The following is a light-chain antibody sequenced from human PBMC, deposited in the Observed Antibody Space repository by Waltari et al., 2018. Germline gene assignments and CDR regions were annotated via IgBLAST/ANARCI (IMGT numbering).Light chain of an antibody. CDR3: QQYKSYWT. CDR2: DAS. V-gene: IGKV1-5*01. J-gene: IGKJ1*01. Sequence: DIQMTQSPSSLSASVGDRVTITCRASQSISSRLAGYQQKPGKVPKLLIYDASSLETGVPSRFSGSGSGTEFTLPISSLQPDDFATYYCQQYKSYWTFGQGTKVEIK. CDR1: QSISSR.